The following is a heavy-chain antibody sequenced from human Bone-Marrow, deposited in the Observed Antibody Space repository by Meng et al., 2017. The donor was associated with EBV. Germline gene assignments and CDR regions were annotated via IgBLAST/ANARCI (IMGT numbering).Heavy chain of an antibody. CDR1: GGSINRSNW. Sequence: VERQCAGPGPWKTSGTLSPTWFVAGGSINRSNWWSWIRQPPGKGLDWIGEIYHSGRTNYNPSLKSRVTISVDKSKNQLSLKLSSVTAADTAVYYCARDLRETSGTFPFDYWGQGTLVTVSS. CDR3: ARDLRETSGTFPFDY. J-gene: IGHJ4*02. V-gene: IGHV4-4*02. D-gene: IGHD1-26*01. CDR2: IYHSGRT.